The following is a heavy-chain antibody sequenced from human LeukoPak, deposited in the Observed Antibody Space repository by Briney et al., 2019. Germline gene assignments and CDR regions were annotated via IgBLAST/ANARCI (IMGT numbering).Heavy chain of an antibody. CDR3: ARGTWVGAYLFDY. D-gene: IGHD1-26*01. CDR1: GLTISGHW. CDR2: IYSGGST. V-gene: IGHV3-53*01. J-gene: IGHJ4*02. Sequence: PGGSLRLSCAASGLTISGHWMAWVRQAPGKGLEWVSVIYSGGSTYYADSVKGRFTISRDNSKNTLYLQMNSLRAEDTAVYYCARGTWVGAYLFDYWGQGTLVTVSS.